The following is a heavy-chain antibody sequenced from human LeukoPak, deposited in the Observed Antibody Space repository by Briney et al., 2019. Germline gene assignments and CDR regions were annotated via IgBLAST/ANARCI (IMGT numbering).Heavy chain of an antibody. CDR1: GFTFSSYA. Sequence: PGRSLRLSCAASGFTFSSYAMTWVRQAPGKGLEWVSTITGSGGYTYYADSVKGRFTISRDNSKNTLFLRMNSLRAEDTAVYFCAKQSLYDSRGHFHYWGQGTLVTVSS. V-gene: IGHV3-23*01. CDR3: AKQSLYDSRGHFHY. J-gene: IGHJ4*02. D-gene: IGHD3-22*01. CDR2: ITGSGGYT.